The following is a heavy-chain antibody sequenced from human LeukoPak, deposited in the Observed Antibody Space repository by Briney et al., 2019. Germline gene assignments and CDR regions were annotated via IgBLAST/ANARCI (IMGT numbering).Heavy chain of an antibody. CDR3: ARDGDESTYYYYYGMDV. D-gene: IGHD7-27*01. V-gene: IGHV3-74*01. J-gene: IGHJ6*02. Sequence: GGSLRLSCAASGLTSSSYWMHWVRQAPGRGLVWVSRTNSGGRSTSYADSVKGRFTISRDNAKNTLYLQMNSLRAEDTAVYYCARDGDESTYYYYYGMDVWGQGTTVTVS. CDR1: GLTSSSYW. CDR2: TNSGGRST.